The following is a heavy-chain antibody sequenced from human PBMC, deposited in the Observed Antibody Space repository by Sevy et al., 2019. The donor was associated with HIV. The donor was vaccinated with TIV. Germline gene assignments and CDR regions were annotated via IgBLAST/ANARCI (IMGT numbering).Heavy chain of an antibody. V-gene: IGHV3-15*01. CDR2: IRSNTDGGTT. CDR1: GFTFTNAW. CDR3: TTDREYGDYKGGFDY. J-gene: IGHJ4*02. Sequence: GGSLRHSCAVSGFTFTNAWMGWVRQAPGKGLEWVGRIRSNTDGGTTDYAAPLKGRFTISRDDSKNTLYLQMNILKSADTAVYYCTTDREYGDYKGGFDYWGQGTLVTVSS. D-gene: IGHD4-17*01.